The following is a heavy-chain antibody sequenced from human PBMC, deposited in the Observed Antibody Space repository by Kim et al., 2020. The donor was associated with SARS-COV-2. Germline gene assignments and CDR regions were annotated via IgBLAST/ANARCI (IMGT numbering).Heavy chain of an antibody. V-gene: IGHV1-2*06. CDR3: ARGERLLWFGELLDY. Sequence: ASVKVSCKASGYTFTGYYMHWVRQAPGQGLEWMGRINPNSGGTNYAQKFQGRVTMTRDTSISTAYMELSRLRSDDTAVYYCARGERLLWFGELLDYWGQGTLVTVSS. CDR1: GYTFTGYY. CDR2: INPNSGGT. D-gene: IGHD3-10*01. J-gene: IGHJ4*02.